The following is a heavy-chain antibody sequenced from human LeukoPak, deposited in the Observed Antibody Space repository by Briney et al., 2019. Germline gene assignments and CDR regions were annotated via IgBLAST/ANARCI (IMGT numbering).Heavy chain of an antibody. V-gene: IGHV4-61*09. D-gene: IGHD5-18*01. CDR1: GGSISSGSYY. CDR3: ASEYVDTAMVDY. CDR2: INHSGST. Sequence: SQTLSLTCTVSGGSISSGSYYWSWIRQPAGKGLEWIGEINHSGSTNYNPSLKSRVTISVDTSKNQFSLKLSSVTAADTAVYYCASEYVDTAMVDYWGQGTLVTVSS. J-gene: IGHJ4*02.